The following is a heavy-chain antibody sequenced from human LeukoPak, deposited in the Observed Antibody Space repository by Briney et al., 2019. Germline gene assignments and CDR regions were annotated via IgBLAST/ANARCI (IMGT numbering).Heavy chain of an antibody. J-gene: IGHJ6*02. D-gene: IGHD3-9*01. Sequence: ASVTVSCKVTGYTLTELSMHWVRQAPGKGLEWVGGFDPEDGETINAQKFQGRVTMTEDTSTDTAYMELSSLRSEDTAVYYCATQVHYDILTGYYRATGYYYYGMDVWGQGTTVTVSS. CDR2: FDPEDGET. CDR1: GYTLTELS. V-gene: IGHV1-24*01. CDR3: ATQVHYDILTGYYRATGYYYYGMDV.